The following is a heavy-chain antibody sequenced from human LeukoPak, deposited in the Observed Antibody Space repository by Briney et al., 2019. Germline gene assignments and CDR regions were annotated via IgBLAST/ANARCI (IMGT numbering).Heavy chain of an antibody. CDR2: IHTSGST. CDR1: GDSISSGSYY. J-gene: IGHJ4*02. D-gene: IGHD6-19*01. Sequence: SQTLSLTCTVSGDSISSGSYYWSWIRQPAGKGLECIGLIHTSGSTNYNPSLKSRVTISVDMSKNQFSLKLSSVTAADAAVYFCARVTQSSGWPFDYWGQGTLVSVSS. V-gene: IGHV4-61*02. CDR3: ARVTQSSGWPFDY.